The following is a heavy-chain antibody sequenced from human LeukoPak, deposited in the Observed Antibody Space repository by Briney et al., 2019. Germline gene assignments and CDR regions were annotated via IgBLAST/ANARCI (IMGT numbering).Heavy chain of an antibody. D-gene: IGHD1-26*01. CDR3: VRGLGSGSYFGY. Sequence: SETLSLTCTVSGGSISSSSYYWGWIRQPPGKGLEWIGSIYNSGSTYYNPSLKSRVTISVDTSKNQFSLTLNSVTAADTAVYYCVRGLGSGSYFGYWGQGTLVTVSS. J-gene: IGHJ4*02. V-gene: IGHV4-39*01. CDR1: GGSISSSSYY. CDR2: IYNSGST.